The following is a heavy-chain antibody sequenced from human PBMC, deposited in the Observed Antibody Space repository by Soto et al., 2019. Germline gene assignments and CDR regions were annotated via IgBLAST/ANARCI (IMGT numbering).Heavy chain of an antibody. CDR2: IYSGGST. CDR1: GFTVSSNY. V-gene: IGHV3-66*01. D-gene: IGHD3-9*01. Sequence: PGGSLRLSCAASGFTVSSNYMSWVRQAPGKGLEWVSVIYSGGSTYYADSVKGRFTISRDNSKNTLYLQMNSLRAEDTAVYYCARDSVLRYFDLTLGSYYYYYGMDVWGQGTTVTVSS. CDR3: ARDSVLRYFDLTLGSYYYYYGMDV. J-gene: IGHJ6*02.